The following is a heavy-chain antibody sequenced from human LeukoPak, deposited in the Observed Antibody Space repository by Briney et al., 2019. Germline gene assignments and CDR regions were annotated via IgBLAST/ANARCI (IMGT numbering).Heavy chain of an antibody. CDR2: ISYDGSNK. D-gene: IGHD3-10*01. CDR3: ARDGNFYYGPGSYCDY. Sequence: GGSLRLSCAASEFXFTTYGMHWVRQAPGKGLEWVAVISYDGSNKYYADSVKGRFTISRDNSKNTLYLQMNSLRAEDTALYYCARDGNFYYGPGSYCDYWGQGTLVTVSS. J-gene: IGHJ4*02. CDR1: EFXFTTYG. V-gene: IGHV3-30*19.